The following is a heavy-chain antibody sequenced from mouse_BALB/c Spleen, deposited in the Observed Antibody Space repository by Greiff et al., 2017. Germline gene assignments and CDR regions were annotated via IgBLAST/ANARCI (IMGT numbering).Heavy chain of an antibody. V-gene: IGHV1S53*02. CDR1: GYTFTDHA. J-gene: IGHJ3*01. Sequence: QVQLQQSDAELVKPGASVKISCKASGYTFTDHAIHWVKQKPEQGLEWIGYISPGNGDIKYNEKFKDKATLTADKSSSTAYMQLSSLTSEDSAVYYCAIMITTGYWGQGTLVTVSA. D-gene: IGHD2-4*01. CDR3: AIMITTGY. CDR2: ISPGNGDI.